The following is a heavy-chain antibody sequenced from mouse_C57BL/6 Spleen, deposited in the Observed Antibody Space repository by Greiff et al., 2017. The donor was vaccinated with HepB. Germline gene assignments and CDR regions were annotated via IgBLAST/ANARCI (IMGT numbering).Heavy chain of an antibody. CDR1: GYTFTDYE. J-gene: IGHJ2*01. V-gene: IGHV1-15*01. D-gene: IGHD1-1*01. Sequence: QVHVKQSGAELVRPGASVTLSCKASGYTFTDYEMHWVKQTPVHGLEWIGAIDPETGGTAYNQKFKGKAILTADKSSSTAYMELRSLTSEDSAVYYCTRRGVVATGDYWGQGTTLTVSS. CDR3: TRRGVVATGDY. CDR2: IDPETGGT.